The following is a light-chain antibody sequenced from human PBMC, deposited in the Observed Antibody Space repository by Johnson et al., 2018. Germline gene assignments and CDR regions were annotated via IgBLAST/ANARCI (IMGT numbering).Light chain of an antibody. CDR3: GTWDSSLSAGNV. V-gene: IGLV1-51*02. J-gene: IGLJ1*01. CDR1: SSNIGNNY. CDR2: ENN. Sequence: QSVLTQPPSVSAAPGQKVTISCSGSSSNIGNNYVSWYQQLPGTAPKLLIYENNKRPSGITDRFSGSKAGTSATLGITGLQTGDEADYYCGTWDSSLSAGNVFGTGTNVTVL.